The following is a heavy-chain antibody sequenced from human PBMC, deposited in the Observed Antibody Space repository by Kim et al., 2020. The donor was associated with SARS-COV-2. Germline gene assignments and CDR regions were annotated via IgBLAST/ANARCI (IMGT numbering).Heavy chain of an antibody. Sequence: DSVRGRFTISRDIAKNMLYQQMNSLTAEDTAVYYCTRDARLTIVSPGAFDIWGRGTMVTVSS. V-gene: IGHV3-74*01. J-gene: IGHJ3*02. CDR3: TRDARLTIVSPGAFDI. D-gene: IGHD3-10*01.